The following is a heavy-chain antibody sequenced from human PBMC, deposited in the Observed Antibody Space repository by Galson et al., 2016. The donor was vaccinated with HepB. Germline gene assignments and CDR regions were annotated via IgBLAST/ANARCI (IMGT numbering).Heavy chain of an antibody. J-gene: IGHJ4*02. CDR1: GFIFSYDW. CDR2: IDEDGSET. D-gene: IGHD1-1*01. CDR3: AKGGPEGTGTLDS. Sequence: SLRLSCAASGFIFSYDWMHWVRQTEGRGLTYIAQIDEDGSETSYADSVKGRFTISRDNAMDTVYLQMDRLRADDTGVYFCAKGGPEGTGTLDSWGQGTQVTVSS. V-gene: IGHV3-74*01.